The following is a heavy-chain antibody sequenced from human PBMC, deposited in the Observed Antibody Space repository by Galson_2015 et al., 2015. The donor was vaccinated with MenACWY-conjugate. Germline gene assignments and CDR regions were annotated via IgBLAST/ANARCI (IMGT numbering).Heavy chain of an antibody. CDR3: ARGGGDFWSGIHYYYMDV. CDR1: GFTFNSYI. V-gene: IGHV3-23*01. J-gene: IGHJ6*03. Sequence: SLRVSCAASGFTFNSYIMSWVRQSPGKGLEWVSFISGSGGRTDYADSVKGRFTISRDNSRNTLFLEMTSLRVEDTAVYYCARGGGDFWSGIHYYYMDVWGKGTTVAVSS. CDR2: ISGSGGRT. D-gene: IGHD3-3*01.